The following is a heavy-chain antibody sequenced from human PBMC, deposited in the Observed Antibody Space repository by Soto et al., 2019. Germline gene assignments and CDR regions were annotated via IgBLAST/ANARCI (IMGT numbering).Heavy chain of an antibody. D-gene: IGHD6-13*01. J-gene: IGHJ6*02. CDR2: IYYSGST. V-gene: IGHV4-39*01. CDR3: ASPGDDSIAAAGTFYYYYGMDV. CDR1: GGSISSSSYY. Sequence: ASETLSLTCTVSGGSISSSSYYWGWIRQPPGKGLEWIGSIYYSGSTYYNPSLKSRVTISVDTSKNQFSLKLSSVTAADTAVYYCASPGDDSIAAAGTFYYYYGMDVWGQGTTVTVSS.